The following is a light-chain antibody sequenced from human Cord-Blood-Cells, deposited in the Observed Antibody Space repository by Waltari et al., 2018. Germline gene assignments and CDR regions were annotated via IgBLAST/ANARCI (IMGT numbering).Light chain of an antibody. Sequence: DIQMTQSPSSLSASVGDRVTITCRASQSISSYLNWYQQKPGKAPQLLIYAASSLQSVVPSRFSGSGSGTDFTLTISSLQPEDFATYYCQQSYSTPIFTFGPGTKVDIK. J-gene: IGKJ3*01. CDR1: QSISSY. CDR2: AAS. V-gene: IGKV1-39*01. CDR3: QQSYSTPIFT.